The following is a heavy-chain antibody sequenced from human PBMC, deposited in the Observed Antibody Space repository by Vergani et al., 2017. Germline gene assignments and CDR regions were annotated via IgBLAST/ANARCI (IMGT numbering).Heavy chain of an antibody. CDR1: GGTFSSYT. V-gene: IGHV1-69*08. Sequence: QVQLVQSGAEVKKPGSSVKVSCKASGGTFSSYTISWVRQAPGQGLEWMGRIIPILGIANYAQKFQGRVTITADKSTSTAYMELSSLRSEDTALYYCAKDSVRGGGTFYYYYMDVWGKGTTVTVSS. J-gene: IGHJ6*03. D-gene: IGHD3-16*01. CDR3: AKDSVRGGGTFYYYYMDV. CDR2: IIPILGIA.